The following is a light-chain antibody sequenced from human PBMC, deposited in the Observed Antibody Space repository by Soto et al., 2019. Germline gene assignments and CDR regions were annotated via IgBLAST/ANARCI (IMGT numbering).Light chain of an antibody. CDR1: NSNLGAGYD. Sequence: YVLTQPLSVSGAPGQRVTISCTGNNSNLGAGYDVHWYQQLPGAAPKLVIFGNRNRPSGVPERFSGSKSGTSASLAITGLQAEDEADYYCQAYDYSLTAFVFGGGTQLTVL. CDR3: QAYDYSLTAFV. J-gene: IGLJ3*02. V-gene: IGLV1-40*01. CDR2: GNR.